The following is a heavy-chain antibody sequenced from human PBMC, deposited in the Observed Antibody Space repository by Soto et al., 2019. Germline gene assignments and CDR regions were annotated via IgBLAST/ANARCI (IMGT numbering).Heavy chain of an antibody. V-gene: IGHV3-30*18. CDR3: ANLGGWYSFDY. CDR1: GFTFSSYG. D-gene: IGHD6-19*01. CDR2: ISYDGSNK. Sequence: QVQLVESGGGVVQPGRSLRLSCAASGFTFSSYGMHWVRQAPGKGLEWVAVISYDGSNKYYADSVKGRFTISRDNSKNPLYLQMNSLRAEDTAVYYCANLGGWYSFDYWGQGTLFTVSS. J-gene: IGHJ4*02.